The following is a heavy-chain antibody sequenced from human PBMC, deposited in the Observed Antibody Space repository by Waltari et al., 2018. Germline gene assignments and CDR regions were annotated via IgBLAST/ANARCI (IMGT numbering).Heavy chain of an antibody. D-gene: IGHD6-6*01. Sequence: QVRLQESGPGLVKPSETLSLSCTVSGGSIGNDYWSWIRQPPGKGLEWIGFVYHDGRTNYNPSLTSRVTISVDTSKNQFSLKLKSVTAADTAVYYCARGGASSKYFDYWGQGTLVTVSS. J-gene: IGHJ4*02. V-gene: IGHV4-59*01. CDR1: GGSIGNDY. CDR2: VYHDGRT. CDR3: ARGGASSKYFDY.